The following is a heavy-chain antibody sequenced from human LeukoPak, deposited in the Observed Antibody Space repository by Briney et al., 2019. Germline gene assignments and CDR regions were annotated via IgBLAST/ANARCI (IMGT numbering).Heavy chain of an antibody. CDR1: GYTFTGYY. D-gene: IGHD6-13*01. J-gene: IGHJ6*03. CDR3: ARENIAAADSGIYYYYMDV. Sequence: ASVKVSCKASGYTFTGYYMHWVRQAPGQGLEWMGWINPNSGGTNYAQKFQGRVTVTRDTSISTAYMELSRLRSDDTAVYYCARENIAAADSGIYYYYMDVWGKGTTVTVSS. V-gene: IGHV1-2*02. CDR2: INPNSGGT.